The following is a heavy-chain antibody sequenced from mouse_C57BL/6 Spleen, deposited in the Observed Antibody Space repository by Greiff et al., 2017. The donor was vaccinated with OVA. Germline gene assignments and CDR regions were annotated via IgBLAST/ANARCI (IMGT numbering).Heavy chain of an antibody. CDR3: ARLGVYAMDY. J-gene: IGHJ4*01. CDR2: TNPNNGGT. Sequence: EVQLQQSGPELVKPGASVKISCKASGYTFTDYYMNWVKQSHGKSLEWIGDTNPNNGGTSYNQKFKGKATLTVDKSSSTAYMELRSLTSEDSAVYYCARLGVYAMDYWGQGTSVTVSS. D-gene: IGHD4-1*01. V-gene: IGHV1-26*01. CDR1: GYTFTDYY.